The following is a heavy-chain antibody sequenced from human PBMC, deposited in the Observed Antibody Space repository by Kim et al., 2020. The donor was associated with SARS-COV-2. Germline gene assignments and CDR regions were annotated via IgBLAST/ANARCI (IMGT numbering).Heavy chain of an antibody. CDR2: LYSGGYT. CDR3: ARRVIDY. V-gene: IGHV3-53*01. CDR1: GFTVSSTY. D-gene: IGHD4-4*01. Sequence: GGSLRLSCAASGFTVSSTYMTWVRQAPGKGLEWVSVLYSGGYTYYADSVKGRFTISRDDSKNTLYLQMNRLRAEDTAVYYCARRVIDYWGQGTLVTVSS. J-gene: IGHJ4*02.